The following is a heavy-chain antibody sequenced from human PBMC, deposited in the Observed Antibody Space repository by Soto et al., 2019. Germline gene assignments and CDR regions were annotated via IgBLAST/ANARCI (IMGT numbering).Heavy chain of an antibody. J-gene: IGHJ4*02. CDR1: GFTFTRYS. Sequence: PGWSLRLSCAASGFTFTRYSMNWVRQAPGKGLEWVASISSTTNYRYYGESLTGRLTISRDNAKNTLYLQLDTLRADDTAVYYCAKVAKSGVVIEYFDSWGQGSLVTVSS. D-gene: IGHD3-3*01. CDR2: ISSTTNYR. V-gene: IGHV3-21*04. CDR3: AKVAKSGVVIEYFDS.